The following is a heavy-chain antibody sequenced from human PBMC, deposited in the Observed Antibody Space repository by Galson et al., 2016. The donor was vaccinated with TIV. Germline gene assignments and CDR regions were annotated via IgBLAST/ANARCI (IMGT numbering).Heavy chain of an antibody. Sequence: ETLSLTCTVSGASISTSSNYWVWIRQPPGKGLEWIGTIFHSGMTYYNPSLESRVTISVDTYKNRFSLRLNSVTAADTAVYYCARDRSTYYFDSSGYSPFDYWGQGTLVTVSS. CDR3: ARDRSTYYFDSSGYSPFDY. CDR2: IFHSGMT. J-gene: IGHJ4*02. V-gene: IGHV4-39*07. CDR1: GASISTSSNY. D-gene: IGHD3-22*01.